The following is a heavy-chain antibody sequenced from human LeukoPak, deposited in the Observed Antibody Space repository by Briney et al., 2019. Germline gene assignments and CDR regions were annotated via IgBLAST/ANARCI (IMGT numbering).Heavy chain of an antibody. D-gene: IGHD3-10*01. Sequence: WASVKVSCKASGYTFTGYYMHWVRQAPGQGLEWMGWINPDSGGTNYAQQFQGRVTMTRDTSISTAYMELSRLRSDDTAVYYCATSVTMVRGPKSSRSAFDCWGQGTLVTVSS. CDR1: GYTFTGYY. CDR3: ATSVTMVRGPKSSRSAFDC. J-gene: IGHJ4*02. V-gene: IGHV1-2*02. CDR2: INPDSGGT.